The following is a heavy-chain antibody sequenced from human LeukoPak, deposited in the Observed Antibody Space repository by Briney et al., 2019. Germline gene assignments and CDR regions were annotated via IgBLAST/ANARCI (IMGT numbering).Heavy chain of an antibody. D-gene: IGHD4-11*01. CDR2: IYYSGST. J-gene: IGHJ5*02. CDR1: GGSISSGDYY. CDR3: ARVPTDYRGNWLDP. V-gene: IGHV4-30-4*01. Sequence: PSETLSLTCTVSGGSISSGDYYWSWIRQPPGKGLEWIGYIYYSGSTYYNPSLKSRVTISVDTSKNQFSLKLSSVTAADTAVYYCARVPTDYRGNWLDPWGQGTLVTVSS.